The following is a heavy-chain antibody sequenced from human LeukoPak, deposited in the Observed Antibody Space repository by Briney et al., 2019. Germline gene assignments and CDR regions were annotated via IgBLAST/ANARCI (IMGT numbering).Heavy chain of an antibody. V-gene: IGHV3-74*01. Sequence: GGSLRLSCAASGFTFSSYWIHWVRHAPGRGLVWVSRINSDGSSTSYADSVKGRFTISRDNAENTLYLQMNTLRAEDTAVYYCVRDITTALWGHGTLVTVSS. CDR3: VRDITTAL. CDR1: GFTFSSYW. CDR2: INSDGSST. D-gene: IGHD3-3*01. J-gene: IGHJ3*01.